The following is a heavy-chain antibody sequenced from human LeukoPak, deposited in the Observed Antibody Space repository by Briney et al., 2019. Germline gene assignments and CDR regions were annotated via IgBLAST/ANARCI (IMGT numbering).Heavy chain of an antibody. CDR1: GFTFSSYS. D-gene: IGHD2-2*01. CDR2: ISSSSGTI. V-gene: IGHV3-48*02. Sequence: PGGSLRLSCAASGFTFSSYSMNWVRQAPGKGLEWVSYISSSSGTIYYADSVKGRFTISRDNAKNSLYLQMNSLRDEDTAVYYCATAQYQLLHLFDYWGQGTLVTVSS. J-gene: IGHJ4*02. CDR3: ATAQYQLLHLFDY.